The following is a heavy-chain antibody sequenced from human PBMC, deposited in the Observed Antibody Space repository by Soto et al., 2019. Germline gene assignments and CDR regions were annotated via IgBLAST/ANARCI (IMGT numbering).Heavy chain of an antibody. V-gene: IGHV3-23*01. CDR3: AKGESGTTPPYYFDH. D-gene: IGHD1-1*01. Sequence: HPGGSLRLSCAVSGITSNKRAMSWVRQAPGKGLEWVSTIGTSDETTYNAASVKGRFSISRDTSTNTLYLQLDSLTVEDTAMYYCAKGESGTTPPYYFDHWGQVVLVTVSS. CDR1: GITSNKRA. CDR2: IGTSDETT. J-gene: IGHJ4*02.